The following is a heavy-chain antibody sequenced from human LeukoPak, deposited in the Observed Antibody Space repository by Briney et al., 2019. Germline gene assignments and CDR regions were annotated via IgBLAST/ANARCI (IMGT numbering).Heavy chain of an antibody. CDR2: ISYDGSNK. Sequence: PGRSLRLSCAASGFTFSSYGMHWVRQAPGKGLEWVAVISYDGSNKYYADSVKGRFTISRDNSKNTLYLQMNSLRAEDTAVYYCAKEIGSIVVVVAATDTQGMDVWGKGTTVTISS. J-gene: IGHJ6*04. CDR1: GFTFSSYG. D-gene: IGHD2-15*01. CDR3: AKEIGSIVVVVAATDTQGMDV. V-gene: IGHV3-30*18.